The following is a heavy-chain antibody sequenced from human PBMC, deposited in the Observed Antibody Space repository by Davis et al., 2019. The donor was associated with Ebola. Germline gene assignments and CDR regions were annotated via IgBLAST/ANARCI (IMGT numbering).Heavy chain of an antibody. J-gene: IGHJ6*02. V-gene: IGHV4-34*01. Sequence: GSLRLSCAVYGGSFSGYYWSWIRQPPGKGLEWIGEINHSGSTNYNPSLKSRVTISVDTSKNQFSLKLSSVTAADTAVYYCARGYDFWSGYYNPTYYYGMDVWGQGTTVTVSS. CDR2: INHSGST. D-gene: IGHD3-3*01. CDR1: GGSFSGYY. CDR3: ARGYDFWSGYYNPTYYYGMDV.